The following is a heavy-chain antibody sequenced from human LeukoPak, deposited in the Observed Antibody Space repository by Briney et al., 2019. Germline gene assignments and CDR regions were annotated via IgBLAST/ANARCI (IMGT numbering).Heavy chain of an antibody. CDR1: GFTVSSNY. V-gene: IGHV3-66*01. CDR3: ARDYSSSWYLYFQH. Sequence: GGSLRLSCAASGFTVSSNYMSWVRQAPGKGLEWVSVIYSGGSTYYADSVKGRFTISRDNSKNTLYLQMNSLRAEDTAVYYCARDYSSSWYLYFQHWGRGTLVTVSS. D-gene: IGHD6-13*01. CDR2: IYSGGST. J-gene: IGHJ1*01.